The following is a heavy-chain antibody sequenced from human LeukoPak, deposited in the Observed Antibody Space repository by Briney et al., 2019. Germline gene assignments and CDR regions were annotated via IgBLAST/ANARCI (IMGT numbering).Heavy chain of an antibody. V-gene: IGHV1-2*02. D-gene: IGHD6-19*01. CDR1: GYTFTGYY. CDR3: ARASRYSSGWYVWFDP. J-gene: IGHJ5*02. Sequence: GASVKVSCKASGYTFTGYYMHWVRQAPGQGLEWMGWINPNSGGTNYAQKFQGRVTMTRDTSISTAYMELSRLRSDDTAVYYCARASRYSSGWYVWFDPWGQGTLVTVSS. CDR2: INPNSGGT.